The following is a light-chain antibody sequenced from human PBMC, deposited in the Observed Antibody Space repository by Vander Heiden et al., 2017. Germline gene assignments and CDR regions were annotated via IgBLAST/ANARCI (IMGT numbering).Light chain of an antibody. V-gene: IGKV4-1*01. CDR2: WAS. CDR1: QSVLYSSNNKNY. J-gene: IGKJ1*01. CDR3: QQYYSTLWT. Sequence: DVVITQYPDSLAGSLGERATINCKSSQSVLYSSNNKNYLAWYQQKPGQPPKLLIYWASTRESGVPDRFSGSGSGTDFTLTISSLQAEDVAVYYCQQYYSTLWTFGQGTKVEIK.